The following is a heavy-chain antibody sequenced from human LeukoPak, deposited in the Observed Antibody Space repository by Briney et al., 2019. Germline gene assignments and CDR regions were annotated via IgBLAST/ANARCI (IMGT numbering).Heavy chain of an antibody. J-gene: IGHJ6*03. D-gene: IGHD2-2*01. CDR2: IYTSGST. CDR3: ARDRPTYCSSTSCYRDYYYYYMDV. V-gene: IGHV4-61*02. Sequence: PSETLSLTCTVSGGSISSGSYYWSWIRQPAGKGLEWIGRIYTSGSTNYNPSLKSRVTISVDTSKNRFSLKLSSVTAADTAVYYCARDRPTYCSSTSCYRDYYYYYMDVWGKGTTVTISS. CDR1: GGSISSGSYY.